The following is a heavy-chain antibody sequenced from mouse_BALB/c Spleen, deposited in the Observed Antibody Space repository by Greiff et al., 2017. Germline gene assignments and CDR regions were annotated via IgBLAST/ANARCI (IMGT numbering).Heavy chain of an antibody. V-gene: IGHV7-3*02. D-gene: IGHD2-10*02. Sequence: EVQLVESGGGLVQPGGSLRLSCATSGFTFTDYYMSWVRQPPGKALEWLGFIRNKANGYTTEYSASVKGRFTISRDNSQSILYLQMNTLRAEDSATYYCARDIKMEYGNAYAMDYWGQGTSVTVSS. CDR3: ARDIKMEYGNAYAMDY. CDR2: IRNKANGYTT. J-gene: IGHJ4*01. CDR1: GFTFTDYY.